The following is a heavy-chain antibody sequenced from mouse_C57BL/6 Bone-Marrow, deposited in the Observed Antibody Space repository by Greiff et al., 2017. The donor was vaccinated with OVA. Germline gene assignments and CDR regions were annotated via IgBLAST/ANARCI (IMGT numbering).Heavy chain of an antibody. V-gene: IGHV5-6*01. J-gene: IGHJ3*01. CDR3: ARQGPYYYGSNYRFAY. CDR1: GFTFSSYG. D-gene: IGHD1-1*01. CDR2: ISSGGSYT. Sequence: VQLKQSGGDLVKPGGSLKLSCAASGFTFSSYGMSWVRQTPDKRLEWVATISSGGSYTYYPDSVKGRFTISSDNAKNTLYLQMSSLKSDDAAMYDSARQGPYYYGSNYRFAYWGQGTLVTVSA.